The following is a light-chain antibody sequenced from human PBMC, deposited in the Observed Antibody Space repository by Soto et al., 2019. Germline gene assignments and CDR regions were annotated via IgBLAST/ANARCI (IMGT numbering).Light chain of an antibody. CDR3: AAWDNSLRWV. CDR1: SSNIGSNF. Sequence: QAVVSQPPSASGAPGQRVTISCSGSSSNIGSNFVYWYQQLQGTAPKLLIYRTDQRPSGVPDRFSGSKPGASASLVISGLRSEDEADYYCAAWDNSLRWVFGGGTKVTVL. CDR2: RTD. V-gene: IGLV1-47*01. J-gene: IGLJ3*02.